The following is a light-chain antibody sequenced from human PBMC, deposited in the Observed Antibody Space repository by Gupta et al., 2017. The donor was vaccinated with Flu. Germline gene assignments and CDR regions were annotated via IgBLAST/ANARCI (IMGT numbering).Light chain of an antibody. V-gene: IGKV1-5*03. CDR2: KAS. J-gene: IGKJ1*01. CDR1: QSISSW. CDR3: QQDNNYPWT. Sequence: DIQMTQPPSTLSASVGDRVTITCRASQSISSWLAWYQQKPGKAPKLLIYKASSLESGVPSRFSGSESGTEFTLTISSRQPDDFATYYCQQDNNYPWTFGQGTKVEIK.